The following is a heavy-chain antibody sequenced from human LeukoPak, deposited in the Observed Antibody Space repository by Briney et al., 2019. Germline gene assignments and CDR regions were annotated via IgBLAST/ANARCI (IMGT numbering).Heavy chain of an antibody. D-gene: IGHD1-26*01. CDR3: ARSGGNYYSI. V-gene: IGHV5-51*01. Sequence: GECLKISCKGSGYRFTSYWIGWVRQQPGKGLEWMGIIYPGDSDTIYSPSFQGQVIISADKSTSTANLQWSSLKASDTAMYYCARSGGNYYSIWGQGTMVTVSS. CDR1: GYRFTSYW. CDR2: IYPGDSDT. J-gene: IGHJ3*02.